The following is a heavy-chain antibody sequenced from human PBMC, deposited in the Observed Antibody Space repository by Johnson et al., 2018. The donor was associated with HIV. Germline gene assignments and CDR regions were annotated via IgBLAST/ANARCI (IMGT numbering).Heavy chain of an antibody. CDR3: AKERVVVTTYDAFDI. D-gene: IGHD3-22*01. J-gene: IGHJ3*02. CDR1: GFTFSSYG. Sequence: QVQLVESGGGVVQPGRSLRLSCAASGFTFSSYGMHWVRQAPGKGLEWVAVIWYDGSNKYYADSVKGRFTISRDNSKNTLYLQMNSLRAEDTAVYYCAKERVVVTTYDAFDIWGQGTMFTVSS. CDR2: IWYDGSNK. V-gene: IGHV3-33*06.